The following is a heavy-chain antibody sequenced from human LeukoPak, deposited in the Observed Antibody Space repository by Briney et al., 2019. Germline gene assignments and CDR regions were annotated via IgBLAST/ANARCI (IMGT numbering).Heavy chain of an antibody. Sequence: SETLSLTCTVSGGSISSSSYYWSWIRQPAGKGLEWIGRIYTSGSTNYNPSLKSRVTISVDTSKNQFSLKLSSVTAADTAVYYCARDRPHYYDSSSEAFDIWGQGTMVTVSS. CDR2: IYTSGST. V-gene: IGHV4-61*02. D-gene: IGHD3-22*01. CDR3: ARDRPHYYDSSSEAFDI. J-gene: IGHJ3*02. CDR1: GGSISSSSYY.